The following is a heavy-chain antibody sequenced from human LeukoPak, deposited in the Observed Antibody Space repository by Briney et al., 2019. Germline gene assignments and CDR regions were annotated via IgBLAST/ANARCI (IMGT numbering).Heavy chain of an antibody. Sequence: PSETLSLTCAVYGGSFSGYYWSWIRQPPGKGLEWIGEINHSGSTNYNPSLKSRVTISVDTSKNQFSLKLSSVTAADTAVYYCARGRDSSGYYGDFDYWGQGTLVTVSS. D-gene: IGHD3-22*01. CDR3: ARGRDSSGYYGDFDY. CDR2: INHSGST. CDR1: GGSFSGYY. J-gene: IGHJ4*02. V-gene: IGHV4-34*01.